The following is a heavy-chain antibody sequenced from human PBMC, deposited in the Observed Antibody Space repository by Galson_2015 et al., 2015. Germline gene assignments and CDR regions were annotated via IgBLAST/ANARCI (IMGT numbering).Heavy chain of an antibody. J-gene: IGHJ4*02. CDR1: GFTFRSYA. CDR2: ISGSGDNT. Sequence: SLRLSCAASGFTFRSYAMSWVRQAPGKGLEWVSAISGSGDNTYYADSVKGRFTISRDNSKNTLYLQMHSLRAEDTASYYCAKDPLWGGYYPTNFDYWGQGTLVTVSS. CDR3: AKDPLWGGYYPTNFDY. V-gene: IGHV3-23*01. D-gene: IGHD3-3*01.